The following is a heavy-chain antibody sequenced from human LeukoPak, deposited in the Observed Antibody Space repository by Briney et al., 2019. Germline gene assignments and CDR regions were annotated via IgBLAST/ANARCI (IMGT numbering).Heavy chain of an antibody. D-gene: IGHD2-15*01. V-gene: IGHV3-23*01. CDR1: GFTFSSYA. J-gene: IGHJ4*02. CDR2: ISGIGSST. CDR3: AKDRWKLPDY. Sequence: PGGSLRLSCAASGFTFSSYAMNWVRQAPGKGLELVSIISGIGSSTYYADSVKGRFTISRDNSKNTLYLQMNSLRAEDTAVYYCAKDRWKLPDYWGQGTLVTVSS.